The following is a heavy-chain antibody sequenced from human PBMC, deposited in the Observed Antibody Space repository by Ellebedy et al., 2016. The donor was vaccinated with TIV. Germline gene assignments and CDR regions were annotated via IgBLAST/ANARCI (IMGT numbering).Heavy chain of an antibody. CDR2: ITGTGGGDNT. CDR3: VRVMWPVPGPVDPFDY. Sequence: GESLKISCAASGFTFSTFAMSWVRQAPGKELEWVSTITGTGGGDNTYYADSVRGRFTISRDNSKNTLFLQLSSLRAEDTAVFYCVRVMWPVPGPVDPFDYWGQGTPVTVSS. D-gene: IGHD6-19*01. V-gene: IGHV3-23*01. J-gene: IGHJ4*02. CDR1: GFTFSTFA.